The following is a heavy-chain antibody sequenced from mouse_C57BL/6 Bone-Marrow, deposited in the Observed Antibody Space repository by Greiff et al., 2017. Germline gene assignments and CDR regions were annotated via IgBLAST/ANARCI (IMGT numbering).Heavy chain of an antibody. Sequence: EVKLVESGGGLVQPGGSLSLSCAASGFTFTDYYMSWVRQPPGKALEWLGFIRNKANGYTTEYSASVKGRFTISRDNSQSILYLQMNALRAEDSATYYCARYERLGRFAYWGQGTLVTVSA. V-gene: IGHV7-3*01. CDR1: GFTFTDYY. CDR2: IRNKANGYTT. CDR3: ARYERLGRFAY. D-gene: IGHD4-1*01. J-gene: IGHJ3*01.